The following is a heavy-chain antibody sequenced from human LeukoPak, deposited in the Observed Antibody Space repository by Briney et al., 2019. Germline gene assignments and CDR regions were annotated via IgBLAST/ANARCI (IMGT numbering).Heavy chain of an antibody. CDR3: VRGALDYVRGAFDI. D-gene: IGHD3-16*01. J-gene: IGHJ3*02. Sequence: PGRSLRLSCAVSGFTFRNYAMHWVRQAPGKGLEYVSTISNNGGSGYYANSVQGRFTISRDNSKNTLYLQMGSLTTEDMAVYYCVRGALDYVRGAFDIWGQGTSVTVSS. CDR2: ISNNGGSG. CDR1: GFTFRNYA. V-gene: IGHV3-64*01.